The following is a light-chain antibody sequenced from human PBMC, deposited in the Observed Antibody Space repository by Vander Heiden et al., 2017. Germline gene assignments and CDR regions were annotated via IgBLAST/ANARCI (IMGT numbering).Light chain of an antibody. Sequence: QSVLTPPPSVSGAPGQRVTISCTASSSNIGAGYDVHWYQQLPGTAPKLLIYGNSNRPSGVPDRFSGSKSGTSASLAITGLQAEDEADYYCQSYDSSLSGWVFGGGTKLTVL. J-gene: IGLJ3*02. V-gene: IGLV1-40*01. CDR2: GNS. CDR1: SSNIGAGYD. CDR3: QSYDSSLSGWV.